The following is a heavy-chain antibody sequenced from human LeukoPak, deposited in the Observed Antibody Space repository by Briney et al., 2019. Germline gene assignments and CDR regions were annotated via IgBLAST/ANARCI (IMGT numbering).Heavy chain of an antibody. CDR1: GVSIRRSY. D-gene: IGHD1-26*01. CDR2: IYTRGST. CDR3: ARVTTGSYYSDH. J-gene: IGHJ4*02. V-gene: IGHV4-4*07. Sequence: SSETLSLPCTVSGVSIRRSYWNGIRQPAGKALEWIRRIYTRGSTNYNPSLKSRVTMSVDTSKTQLSLKRRSVTAADTAVYDCARVTTGSYYSDHWGQGTLVTVSS.